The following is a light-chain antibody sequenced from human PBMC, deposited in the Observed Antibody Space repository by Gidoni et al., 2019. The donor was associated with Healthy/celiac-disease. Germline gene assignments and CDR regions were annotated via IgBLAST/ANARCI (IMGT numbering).Light chain of an antibody. Sequence: EIVLTQSPATLSLSQGERATLSCRASPSFSSYLARYQQKPGQAARLLICDASNRATGIPARFSGSGSETNVSLTISSREPEDFAVYYCQQHSDWPPWTFGQGTKVEIK. V-gene: IGKV3-11*01. CDR1: PSFSSY. CDR2: DAS. J-gene: IGKJ1*01. CDR3: QQHSDWPPWT.